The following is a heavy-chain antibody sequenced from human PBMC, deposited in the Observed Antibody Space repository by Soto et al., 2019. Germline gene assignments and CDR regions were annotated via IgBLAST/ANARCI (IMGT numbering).Heavy chain of an antibody. V-gene: IGHV1-3*01. Sequence: ASVKVSCKASGYTFTSYGISWLLQAPGQGLEWMGWINAGNGNTKYSQKFQGRVTITRDTSASTAYMELSSLRSEDTAVYYCARGPGGPDGHGDYWGQGTLVTVS. CDR2: INAGNGNT. D-gene: IGHD2-15*01. CDR1: GYTFTSYG. CDR3: ARGPGGPDGHGDY. J-gene: IGHJ4*02.